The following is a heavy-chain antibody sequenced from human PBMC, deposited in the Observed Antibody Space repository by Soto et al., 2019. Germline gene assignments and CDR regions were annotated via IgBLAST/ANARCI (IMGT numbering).Heavy chain of an antibody. CDR2: TSGGGGTT. D-gene: IGHD2-2*01. CDR1: GFTFNSYA. CDR3: AKRYHTTTSCFDY. Sequence: GGSLRLSCAASGFTFNSYAMSWVRQAPGKGLEWVSITSGGGGTTYYADSVKGRSAISRDNSKNTLYLEMNSLRAEDTAVYFCAKRYHTTTSCFDYWGQGTLVTVSS. J-gene: IGHJ4*02. V-gene: IGHV3-23*01.